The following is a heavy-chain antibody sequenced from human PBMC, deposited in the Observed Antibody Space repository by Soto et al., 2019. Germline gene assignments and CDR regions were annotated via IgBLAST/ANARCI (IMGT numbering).Heavy chain of an antibody. Sequence: SVKVSCKASGGTFSSYAISWVRQAPGQGLEWMGGIIPTFGTANYAQKLQGRVTITADESTSTAYMELSSLRSEDTAVYYCARVRVVGGWDAFDIWGQGTMVTVSS. D-gene: IGHD1-26*01. CDR1: GGTFSSYA. J-gene: IGHJ3*02. V-gene: IGHV1-69*13. CDR2: IIPTFGTA. CDR3: ARVRVVGGWDAFDI.